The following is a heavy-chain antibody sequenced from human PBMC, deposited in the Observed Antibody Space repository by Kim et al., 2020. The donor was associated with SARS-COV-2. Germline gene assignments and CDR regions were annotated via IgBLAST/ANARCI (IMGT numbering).Heavy chain of an antibody. Sequence: GGSLRLSCAASGFTFGIYAMSWARQAPGKGLEWVSTISDSGRNTHYADSVKGRFTISRDNSMNTLYLLMNSLRAEDTAVYYCDASDYWGQGTLVTVSS. CDR1: GFTFGIYA. CDR2: ISDSGRNT. V-gene: IGHV3-23*01. CDR3: DASDY. J-gene: IGHJ4*02.